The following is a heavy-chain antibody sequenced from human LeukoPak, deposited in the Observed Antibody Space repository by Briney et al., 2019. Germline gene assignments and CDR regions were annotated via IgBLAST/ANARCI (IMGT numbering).Heavy chain of an antibody. CDR3: AKMQGYFDY. V-gene: IGHV3-23*01. CDR1: GFTFTSQG. Sequence: QSGWSLRLSCAAAGFTFTSQGMSWVREAPGKRLEWVSAITGSGSITYYSDSVKGRFTISRDNSKNTVYLQLNSLRVEDTAVYYCAKMQGYFDYWGQGTLVTVSS. J-gene: IGHJ4*02. CDR2: ITGSGSIT.